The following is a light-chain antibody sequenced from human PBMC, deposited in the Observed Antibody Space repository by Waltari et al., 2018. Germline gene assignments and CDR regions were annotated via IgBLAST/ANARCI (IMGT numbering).Light chain of an antibody. CDR3: SSYTSTNPLRV. Sequence: QSALTQPASVSGSPGQSITISCTGTSSDVGGYNYVSWYQHHPGKAPQRIIYDVSERPSGISYRFSASKSGSTASLTISGLQAEDEADYYCSSYTSTNPLRVFGGGTKLTVL. J-gene: IGLJ3*02. CDR1: SSDVGGYNY. CDR2: DVS. V-gene: IGLV2-14*03.